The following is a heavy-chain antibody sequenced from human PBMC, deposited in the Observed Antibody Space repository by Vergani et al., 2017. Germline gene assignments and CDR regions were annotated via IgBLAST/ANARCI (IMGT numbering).Heavy chain of an antibody. V-gene: IGHV4-61*02. CDR3: ASSYGDPPYYYYYMDV. J-gene: IGHJ6*03. D-gene: IGHD4-17*01. CDR1: GGSISSGSYY. CDR2: IYTSGST. Sequence: QVQLQESGPGLVKPSQTLSLTCTVSGGSISSGSYYWSWIRQPAGKGLEWIGRIYTSGSTNYNPSLKSRVTMSVDTSKNQFSLKLSSVTAADTAVYYCASSYGDPPYYYYYMDVWGKGTTVTVSS.